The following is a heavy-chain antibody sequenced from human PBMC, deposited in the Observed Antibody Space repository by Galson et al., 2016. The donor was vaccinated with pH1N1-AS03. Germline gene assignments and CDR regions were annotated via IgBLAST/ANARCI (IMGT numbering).Heavy chain of an antibody. CDR3: VRDDDSSGYYPDP. CDR2: IRNDGGTT. D-gene: IGHD3-22*01. CDR1: GFTINKYG. J-gene: IGHJ5*02. Sequence: SLRLSCAASGFTINKYGMHWVRQAPGKGLEWVAIIRNDGGTTHYADSVKGRFTISRDNSKNTLYLQINSLRAEDTAVYYCVRDDDSSGYYPDPWGRGTLVTVSS. V-gene: IGHV3-33*01.